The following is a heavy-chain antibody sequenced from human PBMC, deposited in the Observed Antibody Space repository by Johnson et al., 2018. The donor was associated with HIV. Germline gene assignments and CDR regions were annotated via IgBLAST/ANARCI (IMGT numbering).Heavy chain of an antibody. Sequence: QLVESGGGVVQPGRSLRLSCAASGFTFSDYAMHWVRQAPGKGLEWVSGISWNSGSIGYADSVKGRFTISRDNAKNTLYLQMNSLRAEDTAVYYCARDDAFDIWGQGTMVTVSS. J-gene: IGHJ3*02. CDR3: ARDDAFDI. V-gene: IGHV3-9*01. CDR2: ISWNSGSI. CDR1: GFTFSDYA.